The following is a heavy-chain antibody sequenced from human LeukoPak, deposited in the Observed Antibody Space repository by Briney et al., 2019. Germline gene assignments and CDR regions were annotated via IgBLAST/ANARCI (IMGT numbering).Heavy chain of an antibody. D-gene: IGHD4-17*01. J-gene: IGHJ4*02. CDR3: ARETLYGDRFDY. CDR2: ISSSSSYI. Sequence: GGSLRLSCAASGFTLSSYSMNWVRQAPGKGLEWVSSISSSSSYIYYADSVKGRFTISRDNAKNSLYLQMNSLRAEDTAVYYCARETLYGDRFDYWGQGTLVTVSS. V-gene: IGHV3-21*01. CDR1: GFTLSSYS.